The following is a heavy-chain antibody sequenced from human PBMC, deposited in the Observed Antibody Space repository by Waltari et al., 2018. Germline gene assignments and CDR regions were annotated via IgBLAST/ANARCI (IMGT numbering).Heavy chain of an antibody. J-gene: IGHJ4*02. CDR3: ARDRGRGLYLDS. V-gene: IGHV4-4*02. Sequence: QLQLQQSGPGLVKPSESLFLSYAVPGDSVSNNYWWSWVRQPPGQGLEWIGQIHGTGKTNYNPSLESRVTVSMDTSNNQFSLRVTSPTAADTAVYFCARDRGRGLYLDSWGQGTLVTVS. D-gene: IGHD1-26*01. CDR2: IHGTGKT. CDR1: GDSVSNNYW.